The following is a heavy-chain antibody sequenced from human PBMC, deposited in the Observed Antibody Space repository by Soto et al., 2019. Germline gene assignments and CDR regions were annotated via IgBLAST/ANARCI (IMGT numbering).Heavy chain of an antibody. CDR2: IWYDGSDK. Sequence: QVKLVESGGGVVQPGRSLRLSCVASGLTFSSYGMHWVRQAPGKGLEWVAVIWYDGSDKYSADSVKGRFTISRDNSKNTLYLQMNSMRAEDTAVYHGAREKLLPVTPYNYYDGLDVWGQGPRVTVSS. V-gene: IGHV3-33*01. D-gene: IGHD4-17*01. CDR1: GLTFSSYG. J-gene: IGHJ6*02. CDR3: AREKLLPVTPYNYYDGLDV.